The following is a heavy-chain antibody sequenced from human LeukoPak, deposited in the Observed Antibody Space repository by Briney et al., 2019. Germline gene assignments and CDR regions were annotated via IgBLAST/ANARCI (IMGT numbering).Heavy chain of an antibody. CDR1: GGSISSGDYY. J-gene: IGHJ3*02. D-gene: IGHD5-18*01. CDR3: ARTTAMVSLSAFDI. Sequence: SETLSLTCTVSGGSISSGDYYWSWIRQPPGKGLEWIGYIYYSGSTYYNPSLKSRVTISVDTSKNQFSLKLSSATAADTAVYYCARTTAMVSLSAFDIWGQGTMVTVSS. CDR2: IYYSGST. V-gene: IGHV4-30-4*01.